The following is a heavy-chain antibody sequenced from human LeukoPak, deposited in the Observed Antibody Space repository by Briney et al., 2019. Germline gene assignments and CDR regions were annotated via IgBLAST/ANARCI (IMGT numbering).Heavy chain of an antibody. Sequence: SETLSLTCTVSGGSVSSDIYYWSWIRQPPGKGPEWIGYIYFSGSTNYNPSLKSRVTISVDTSKNQFSLKLSSVTAADTAVYFCARSLSLRYCDWWGPGTLVTVSS. CDR1: GGSVSSDIYY. D-gene: IGHD3-9*01. CDR2: IYFSGST. J-gene: IGHJ4*02. V-gene: IGHV4-61*01. CDR3: ARSLSLRYCDW.